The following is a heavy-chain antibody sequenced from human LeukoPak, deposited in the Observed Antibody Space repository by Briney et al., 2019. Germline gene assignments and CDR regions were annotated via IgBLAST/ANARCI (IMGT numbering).Heavy chain of an antibody. Sequence: QPGRSLRLSCAASGFTFSSYAMPWVRQAPGQGLQWVAVISYDGSNKYYADSVKGRFTISRDNSKNTLYLQMNSLRAEDTAVYYCARVGLVGAVDYWGQGTLVTVSS. CDR1: GFTFSSYA. CDR2: ISYDGSNK. D-gene: IGHD1-26*01. CDR3: ARVGLVGAVDY. J-gene: IGHJ4*02. V-gene: IGHV3-30*04.